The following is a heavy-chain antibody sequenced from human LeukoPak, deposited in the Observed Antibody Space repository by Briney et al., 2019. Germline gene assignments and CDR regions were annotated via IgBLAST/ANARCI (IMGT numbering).Heavy chain of an antibody. Sequence: EGSLRLSCAASGFTFGSYSMNWVRQAPGKGLEWVSYISSSSSTIYYADSVNGRLTISRDNAKNSLYLQMNSLRDEDTAVYYCARGTDVGYCSGGSCYSRTYYFDYWGQGTLVTVSS. D-gene: IGHD2-15*01. CDR2: ISSSSSTI. J-gene: IGHJ4*02. CDR3: ARGTDVGYCSGGSCYSRTYYFDY. V-gene: IGHV3-48*02. CDR1: GFTFGSYS.